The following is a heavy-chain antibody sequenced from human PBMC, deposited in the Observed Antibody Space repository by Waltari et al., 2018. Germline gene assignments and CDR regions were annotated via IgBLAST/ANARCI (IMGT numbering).Heavy chain of an antibody. CDR1: GYTFSSYS. CDR3: ARVNYDYVGGTYLYSGFDS. V-gene: IGHV7-4-1*02. CDR2: INTNTGTP. Sequence: QVQLVQSGSALKKPGASVKVSCKASGYTFSSYSMNWIRQAPGQRPEWMGWINTNTGTPMYAQGFTGRFVFSLDTSVSTAYLQINSLKAEDTALYYCARVNYDYVGGTYLYSGFDSWGQGTLVTVSS. J-gene: IGHJ4*02. D-gene: IGHD3-16*02.